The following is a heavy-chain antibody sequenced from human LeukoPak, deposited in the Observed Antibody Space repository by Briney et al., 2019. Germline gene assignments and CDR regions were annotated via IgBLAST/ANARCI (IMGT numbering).Heavy chain of an antibody. CDR2: IRNDGSNK. J-gene: IGHJ4*02. CDR3: AKDRRPYDSSGYLGH. Sequence: PGGSLRLSCAASGFTFSSYGMDWVRQAPGKGLEWVAFIRNDGSNKYYTDSVKGRFSISRDNSKNTMYLQMNSLRAEDTAVYYCAKDRRPYDSSGYLGHWGQGTLVTVSS. CDR1: GFTFSSYG. V-gene: IGHV3-30*02. D-gene: IGHD3-22*01.